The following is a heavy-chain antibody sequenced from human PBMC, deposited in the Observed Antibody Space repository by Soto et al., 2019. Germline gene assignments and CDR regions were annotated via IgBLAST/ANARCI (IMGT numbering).Heavy chain of an antibody. D-gene: IGHD6-13*01. J-gene: IGHJ4*02. Sequence: SETLSLTCTVSGGSVSSGSYYWSWIRQPPGKGLEWIGYIYYSGSTNYNPSLKSRVTISVDTSKNQFSLNLSSVTAADTAVYYCARDPRGSYSSSYSGIDYWGQGALVTVSS. CDR1: GGSVSSGSYY. CDR3: ARDPRGSYSSSYSGIDY. CDR2: IYYSGST. V-gene: IGHV4-61*01.